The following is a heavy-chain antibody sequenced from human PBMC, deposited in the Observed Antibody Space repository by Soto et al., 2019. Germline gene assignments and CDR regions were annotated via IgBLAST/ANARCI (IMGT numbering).Heavy chain of an antibody. J-gene: IGHJ4*02. CDR3: ARLPIVVVTANLGAFDY. CDR1: GYSFTRYW. V-gene: IGHV5-51*01. D-gene: IGHD2-21*02. Sequence: ESLKICCKGSGYSFTRYWIGWVRRMPGKGLEWMGIIYPGDSDTRYSPSFQGQVTISADKSISTAYLQWSSLKASDTAMYYCARLPIVVVTANLGAFDYWGQGTLVTVSS. CDR2: IYPGDSDT.